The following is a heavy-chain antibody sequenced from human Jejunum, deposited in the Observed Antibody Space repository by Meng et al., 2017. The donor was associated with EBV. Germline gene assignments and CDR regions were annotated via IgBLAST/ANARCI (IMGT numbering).Heavy chain of an antibody. CDR2: MNHDGRA. J-gene: IGHJ5*02. CDR3: ARLIVDPIDNWFDP. CDR1: GESLSKYY. V-gene: IGHV4-34*01. D-gene: IGHD2-8*01. Sequence: QVQIQEWGAGLLKPSXXXXLIXTVYGESLSKYYWSWIRQPPGKGPQWIGEMNHDGRANYNPSLKGRVTMSVDTSKNQVSLKLSSVTAADTAIYYCARLIVDPIDNWFDPWGQGTLVTVSS.